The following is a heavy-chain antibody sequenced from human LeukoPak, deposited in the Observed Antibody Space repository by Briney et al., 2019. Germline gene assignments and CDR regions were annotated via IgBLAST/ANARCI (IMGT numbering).Heavy chain of an antibody. V-gene: IGHV1-46*01. CDR3: ASSVPGGPYDY. J-gene: IGHJ4*02. CDR1: GYTFTSYY. Sequence: ASVKVSCKASGYTFTSYYMHWVRQAPGQGLEWMGIINPSGGSTSYAQKFQGRVTKTRDTSTSTVYMELSSLRSEDTAVYYCASSVPGGPYDYWGQGTLVTVSS. CDR2: INPSGGST. D-gene: IGHD3-10*01.